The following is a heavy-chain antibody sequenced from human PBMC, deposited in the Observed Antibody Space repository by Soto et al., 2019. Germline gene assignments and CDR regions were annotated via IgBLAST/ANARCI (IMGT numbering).Heavy chain of an antibody. CDR3: ARGATVTQYDY. J-gene: IGHJ4*02. CDR2: GSYSGTT. Sequence: EALSLTCTVSGFSGNSGSFYWAWIRQPPGKGLEWIGFGSYSGTTNYKPSLKSRVTISVDTSRSQISLKVTSLTAADTAVYYCARGATVTQYDYWGQGTLVTVSS. V-gene: IGHV4-61*01. D-gene: IGHD4-17*01. CDR1: GFSGNSGSFY.